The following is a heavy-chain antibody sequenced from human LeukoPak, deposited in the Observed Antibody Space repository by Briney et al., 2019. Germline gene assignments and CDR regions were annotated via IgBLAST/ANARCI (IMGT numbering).Heavy chain of an antibody. J-gene: IGHJ6*04. D-gene: IGHD1-14*01. CDR3: ARGPPPNYGMDV. CDR1: GGTFSSYA. Sequence: ASVKVSCKASGGTFSSYAISWVRQAPGQGLEWMGIINPSGGSTSYAQKFQGRVTMTRDTSTSTVYMELSSLRSEDTAVYYCARGPPPNYGMDVWGKGTTVTVSS. V-gene: IGHV1-46*01. CDR2: INPSGGST.